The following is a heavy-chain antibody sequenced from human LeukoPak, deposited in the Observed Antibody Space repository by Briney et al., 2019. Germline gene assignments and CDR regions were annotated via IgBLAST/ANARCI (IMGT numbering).Heavy chain of an antibody. J-gene: IGHJ4*02. CDR2: TYYRSKWYN. CDR3: ARVGSSRAAQDY. Sequence: SQTLSLTCAISGDSVSSNSAAWNWIRQSPSRGLEWLGRTYYRSKWYNDYAVSVKSRITINPDTSKNQFSLKLSSVTAADTAVYYCARVGSSRAAQDYWGQGTLVTVSS. CDR1: GDSVSSNSAA. D-gene: IGHD6-6*01. V-gene: IGHV6-1*01.